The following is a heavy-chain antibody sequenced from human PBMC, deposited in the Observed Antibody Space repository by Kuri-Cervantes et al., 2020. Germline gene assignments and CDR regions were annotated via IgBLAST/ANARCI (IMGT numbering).Heavy chain of an antibody. J-gene: IGHJ4*02. Sequence: GESLKISCVGSGFTFGDYALTRVRRAPGKGLEWVSYISSSGSTIYYADSVKGRFTISRDNAKNSLYLQMNSLRAEDTAVYYCARALVPSYDYIWGSYRWLYFDYWGQGTLVTVSS. CDR3: ARALVPSYDYIWGSYRWLYFDY. CDR2: ISSSGSTI. CDR1: GFTFGDYA. D-gene: IGHD3-16*02. V-gene: IGHV3-48*03.